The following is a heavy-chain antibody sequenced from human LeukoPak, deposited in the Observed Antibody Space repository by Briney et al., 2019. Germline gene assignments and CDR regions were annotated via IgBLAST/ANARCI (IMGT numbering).Heavy chain of an antibody. V-gene: IGHV4-4*09. CDR3: ARLYCSSTGCFDY. CDR2: IYTNGST. D-gene: IGHD2-2*01. Sequence: SETLSLTCAVSGGSISTYYWSWIRQPPGKGLEWIGYIYTNGSTDYNPSLKSRVTISVDTSKNQFSLKLSSVAAADTAVYYCARLYCSSTGCFDYWGQGTLVTVSS. CDR1: GGSISTYY. J-gene: IGHJ4*02.